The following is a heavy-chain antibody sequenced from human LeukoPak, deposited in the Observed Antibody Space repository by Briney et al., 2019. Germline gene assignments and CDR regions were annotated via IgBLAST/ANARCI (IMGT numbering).Heavy chain of an antibody. V-gene: IGHV4-61*05. CDR1: GGSISSSSYY. CDR3: ARGTSITWSDP. CDR2: IYYSGST. Sequence: SETLSLTCTVSGGSISSSSYYWGWIRQPPGKGLEWIGYIYYSGSTNYNPSLKSRVTISVDTSKNQFSLKLRSVTAADTAVYYCARGTSITWSDPWGQGTLVTVSS. J-gene: IGHJ5*02. D-gene: IGHD2-2*01.